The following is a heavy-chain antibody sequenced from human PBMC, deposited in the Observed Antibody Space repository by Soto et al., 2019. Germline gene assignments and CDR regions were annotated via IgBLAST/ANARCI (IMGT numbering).Heavy chain of an antibody. D-gene: IGHD2-15*01. Sequence: HPGGSLRLSCAASGFSFSYYAMHWVRQAPGKGLEWVAVIAYDSSKKYYADSVKGRFTISRDNSKNTLYLQMNSLRDDDTAVYYCASPYCSGGSCYLTEYFQYWGQGTLVTVSS. CDR2: IAYDSSKK. CDR1: GFSFSYYA. V-gene: IGHV3-30*03. J-gene: IGHJ1*01. CDR3: ASPYCSGGSCYLTEYFQY.